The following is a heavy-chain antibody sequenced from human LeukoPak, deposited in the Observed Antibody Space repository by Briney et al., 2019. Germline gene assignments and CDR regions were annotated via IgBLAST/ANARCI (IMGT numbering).Heavy chain of an antibody. D-gene: IGHD5-24*01. Sequence: SGGSLRLSCAASGFTFDDYAMHWVRQAPGKGLEWVSSINWNSGSIGYADSVRGRFTISRDNAKNSLYLQMNILRPEDTALYYCAKSGDGYNLGPFDYWGQGTLVTVSS. CDR3: AKSGDGYNLGPFDY. CDR2: INWNSGSI. J-gene: IGHJ4*02. CDR1: GFTFDDYA. V-gene: IGHV3-9*01.